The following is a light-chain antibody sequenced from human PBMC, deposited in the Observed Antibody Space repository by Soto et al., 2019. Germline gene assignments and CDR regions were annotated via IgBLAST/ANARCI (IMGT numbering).Light chain of an antibody. CDR3: QQYDNLPIT. Sequence: DIQMTQAPSALSSSLGDRVTISWQASQDISNSLNWYQQKPGKAPELLIFEASNLETGVTSRFSGSGSGTDFIFTISSLQPEDIATYYCQQYDNLPITFGHGTRLEI. CDR1: QDISNS. J-gene: IGKJ5*01. V-gene: IGKV1-33*01. CDR2: EAS.